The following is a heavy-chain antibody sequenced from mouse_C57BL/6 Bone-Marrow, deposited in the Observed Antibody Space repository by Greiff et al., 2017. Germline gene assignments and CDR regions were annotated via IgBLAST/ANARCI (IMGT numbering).Heavy chain of an antibody. CDR2: IDPEDGDT. CDR1: GFNIKDYY. D-gene: IGHD1-1*01. V-gene: IGHV14-1*01. Sequence: VQLQQSGAELVRPGASVKLSCTASGFNIKDYYMHWVKQRPEQGLEWIGRIDPEDGDTEYAPKFQGKATMTADTSSNTAVLQLSSLTSEETAVYYCTTVVAHWYFDVWGTGTTVTVSS. J-gene: IGHJ1*03. CDR3: TTVVAHWYFDV.